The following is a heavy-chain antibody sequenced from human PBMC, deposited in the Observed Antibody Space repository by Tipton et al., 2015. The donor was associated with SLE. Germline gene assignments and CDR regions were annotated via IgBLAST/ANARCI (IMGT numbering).Heavy chain of an antibody. CDR1: GFTFSSYW. Sequence: GSLRLSCAASGFTFSSYWMSWVRQAPGKGLEWVANIKQDGSEKYYVDSVKGRFTISRDNAKNSLYLQMNSLRAEDTAVYYCVREDYELRYFDWLFSFDYWGQGTLVTVSS. CDR3: VREDYELRYFDWLFSFDY. J-gene: IGHJ4*02. CDR2: IKQDGSEK. V-gene: IGHV3-7*01. D-gene: IGHD3-9*01.